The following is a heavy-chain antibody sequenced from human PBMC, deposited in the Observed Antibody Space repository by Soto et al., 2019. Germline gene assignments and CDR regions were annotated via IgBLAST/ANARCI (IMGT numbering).Heavy chain of an antibody. CDR3: ASSRITMVPYVMDV. CDR2: INAGNGNT. CDR1: GYTFTSYA. J-gene: IGHJ6*02. Sequence: QVQLVQSGAEVKKPGASVKVSCKASGYTFTSYAMHWVRQAPGQRLEWMGWINAGNGNTKYSQKFQGRVTITRDTSASTSYMGLSSLRSEDTAVYYCASSRITMVPYVMDVWGQGTTVTVSS. D-gene: IGHD3-10*01. V-gene: IGHV1-3*01.